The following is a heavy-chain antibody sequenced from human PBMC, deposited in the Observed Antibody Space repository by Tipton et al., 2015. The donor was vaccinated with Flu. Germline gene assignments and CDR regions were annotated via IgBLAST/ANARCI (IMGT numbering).Heavy chain of an antibody. J-gene: IGHJ3*02. CDR1: GYTFTGYY. CDR2: INPNSGGT. V-gene: IGHV1-2*02. Sequence: QSGPEVKKPGASVKVSCKASGYTFTGYYMHWVRQAPGQGLEWMGWINPNSGGTNYAQKFQGRVTMTRDTSVSTAYMELSRLRSDDTAVYYCARSRPVAGTDAFDIWGQGTMVTVSS. D-gene: IGHD6-19*01. CDR3: ARSRPVAGTDAFDI.